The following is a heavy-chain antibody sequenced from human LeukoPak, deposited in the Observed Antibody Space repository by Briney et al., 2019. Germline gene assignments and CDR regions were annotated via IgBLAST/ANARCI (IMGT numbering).Heavy chain of an antibody. CDR3: ARGVPATADPVYYYYYMDV. J-gene: IGHJ6*03. CDR2: IIPIFGTA. D-gene: IGHD2-2*01. V-gene: IGHV1-69*05. Sequence: GASVKVSCKASGGTFSSYAISWVRQAPGQGLEWMGGIIPIFGTANYARKFQGRVTITTDESTSTAYMELSSLRSEDTAVYYCARGVPATADPVYYYYYMDVWGKGTTVTVSS. CDR1: GGTFSSYA.